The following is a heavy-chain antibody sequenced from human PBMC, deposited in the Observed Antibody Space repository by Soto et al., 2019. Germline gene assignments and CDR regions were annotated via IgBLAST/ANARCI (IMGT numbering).Heavy chain of an antibody. CDR3: ARGRLLWFGEDEQVLDV. CDR1: GGSISSSNW. D-gene: IGHD3-10*01. Sequence: QVQLQESGPGLVKPSGTLSLTCAVSGGSISSSNWWSWVRQPPGKGLEWIGEIYHSGSTNYNPSLKSRVTISVDKSKNQFSLKLSSVAAADTAVYYCARGRLLWFGEDEQVLDVWGQGTTVTVSS. V-gene: IGHV4-4*02. CDR2: IYHSGST. J-gene: IGHJ6*02.